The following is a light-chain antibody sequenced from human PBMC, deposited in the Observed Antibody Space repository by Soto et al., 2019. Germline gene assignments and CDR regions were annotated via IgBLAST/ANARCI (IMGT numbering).Light chain of an antibody. CDR1: QSISVW. CDR3: QQYSSHPFT. J-gene: IGKJ2*01. CDR2: KAS. V-gene: IGKV1-5*03. Sequence: DVQMTQSPSTLSASVGDRVTITCRASQSISVWLAWYQQTPGKVPKFLIYKASNLERGVPSRFSGSGSGTEFTLTISSLQPDDFGTYYCQQYSSHPFTFGQGTKLDIK.